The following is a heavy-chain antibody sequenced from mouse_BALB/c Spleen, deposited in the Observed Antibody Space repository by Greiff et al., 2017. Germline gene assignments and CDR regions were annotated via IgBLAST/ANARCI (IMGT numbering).Heavy chain of an antibody. J-gene: IGHJ2*01. Sequence: EVHLVESGGDLVKPGGSLKLSCAASGFTFSSYGMSWVRQTPDKRLEWVATISSGGSYTYYPDSVKGRFTISRDNAKNTLYLQMSSLKSEDTAMYYCARQRGTGTAYYFDYWGQGTTLTVSS. V-gene: IGHV5-6*01. CDR3: ARQRGTGTAYYFDY. CDR1: GFTFSSYG. D-gene: IGHD4-1*01. CDR2: ISSGGSYT.